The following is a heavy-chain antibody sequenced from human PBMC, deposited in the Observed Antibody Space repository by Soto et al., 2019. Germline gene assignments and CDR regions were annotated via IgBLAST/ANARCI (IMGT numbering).Heavy chain of an antibody. D-gene: IGHD1-1*01. CDR1: GFTFSSYA. CDR2: ISGSGGNT. Sequence: EVQLLESGGGLVQPGGSLRLSCAASGFTFSSYAMSWVRQAPGKGLEWVSTISGSGGNTYYADSVKGRFTISRDNSKNTLDLQMNSLRAEDTAVYYCAKDTGLGGTGSLCFDYWGQGTLVTVSS. V-gene: IGHV3-23*01. J-gene: IGHJ4*02. CDR3: AKDTGLGGTGSLCFDY.